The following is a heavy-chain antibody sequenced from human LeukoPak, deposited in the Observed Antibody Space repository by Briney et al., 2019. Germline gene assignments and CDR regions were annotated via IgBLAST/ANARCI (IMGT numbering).Heavy chain of an antibody. Sequence: GGSLRLSSTASGVTFSNYWMHWVRQAPGKGLVWVSRIYTDGIRTDYADSVKGRFTISRDNAKNTLFLQMNSLRVEDTAVYYCATTDILSAYWGQGTLVTVSS. CDR1: GVTFSNYW. D-gene: IGHD3-9*01. V-gene: IGHV3-74*01. CDR2: IYTDGIRT. J-gene: IGHJ4*02. CDR3: ATTDILSAY.